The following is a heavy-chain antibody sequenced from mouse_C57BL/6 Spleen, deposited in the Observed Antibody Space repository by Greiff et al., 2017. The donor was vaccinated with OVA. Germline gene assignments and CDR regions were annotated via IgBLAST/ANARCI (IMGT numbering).Heavy chain of an antibody. Sequence: VQLKESGGDLVKPGGSLKLSCAASGFTFSSYGMSWVRQTPDKRLEWVATISSGGSYTYYPDSVKGRFTISRDNAKNTLYLQMSSLKSEDTAMYYCARHQDYDYDFRFAYWGQGTLVTVSA. D-gene: IGHD2-4*01. CDR1: GFTFSSYG. CDR3: ARHQDYDYDFRFAY. J-gene: IGHJ3*01. V-gene: IGHV5-6*01. CDR2: ISSGGSYT.